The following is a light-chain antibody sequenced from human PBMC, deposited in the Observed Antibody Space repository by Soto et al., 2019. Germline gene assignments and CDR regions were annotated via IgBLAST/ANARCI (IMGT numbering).Light chain of an antibody. J-gene: IGKJ2*01. Sequence: EVVLTQSPNTLSLSPGERATLSCWASQSLRSSYLAWYQRKPGQAPRLLMFGASRRATGIPDRFNGSGSGTDFILTISRLEPEDVAVYYCQQHGTSPYTFGQGPRWIS. CDR2: GAS. CDR1: QSLRSSY. V-gene: IGKV3-20*01. CDR3: QQHGTSPYT.